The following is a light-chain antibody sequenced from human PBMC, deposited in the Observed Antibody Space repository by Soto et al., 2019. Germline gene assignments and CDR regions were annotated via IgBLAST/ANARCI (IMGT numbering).Light chain of an antibody. CDR1: QGISSS. Sequence: DIQLTQSPSFLSASVGDRVTITCRASQGISSSLAWYQQKPGKAPNLLIYAASTLQTGVPSRFSGSGSGTEFTLTISSLQHEDFATYYCQHLYAYPLDFGQGTRLDIK. CDR3: QHLYAYPLD. J-gene: IGKJ5*01. CDR2: AAS. V-gene: IGKV1-9*01.